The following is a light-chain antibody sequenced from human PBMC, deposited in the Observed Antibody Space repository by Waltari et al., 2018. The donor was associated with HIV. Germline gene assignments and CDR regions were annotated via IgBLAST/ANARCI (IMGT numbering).Light chain of an antibody. V-gene: IGLV1-40*01. CDR2: GNN. CDR3: RSYDNNLHDSGV. CDR1: SSNNGAGYD. Sequence: QSVLTQPPSVSGAPGQRVTISCTGSSSNNGAGYDVNWNQQFPGTAPRLLIHGNNNRPSGVSDRFAGSKSGTSASLAITGLQAEDEADYFCRSYDNNLHDSGVFGGGTRLIVL. J-gene: IGLJ3*02.